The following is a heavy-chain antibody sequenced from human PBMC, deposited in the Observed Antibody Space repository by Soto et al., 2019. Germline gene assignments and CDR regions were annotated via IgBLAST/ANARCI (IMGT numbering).Heavy chain of an antibody. D-gene: IGHD3-9*01. J-gene: IGHJ4*02. CDR2: ISYDGISK. V-gene: IGHV3-30-3*01. Sequence: QVQLVESGGGVVQPGRSLGLSCAASGFTFSSYAMHWVRQAPGKGLEWVAVISYDGISKHYADSVKGRFSISRDDSENTLYVQMNSLRAEDTAVYYCAKDGYLDTYYFDYWGQGTLVTVSS. CDR1: GFTFSSYA. CDR3: AKDGYLDTYYFDY.